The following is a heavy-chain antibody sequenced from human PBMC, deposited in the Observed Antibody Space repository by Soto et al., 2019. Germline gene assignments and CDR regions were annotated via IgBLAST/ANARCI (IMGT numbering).Heavy chain of an antibody. CDR1: GYTFTSYG. J-gene: IGHJ6*02. V-gene: IGHV1-18*01. CDR2: ISAYNGNT. CDR3: ARRLFYYDSSGPPYGMDV. D-gene: IGHD3-22*01. Sequence: ASVKVSCKASGYTFTSYGISWVRQAPGQGLEWMRWISAYNGNTNYAQKLQGRVTMTTDTSTSTAYMELRSLRSDDTAVYYCARRLFYYDSSGPPYGMDVWGQGTTVTVSS.